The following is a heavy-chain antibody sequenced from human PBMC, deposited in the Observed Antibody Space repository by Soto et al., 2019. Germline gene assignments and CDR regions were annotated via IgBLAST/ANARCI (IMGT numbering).Heavy chain of an antibody. CDR2: IFHSGIT. V-gene: IGHV4-59*01. J-gene: IGHJ5*01. D-gene: IGHD3-22*01. CDR1: GGSFSNDY. CDR3: ARDRYFYDSRGYYRTLDS. Sequence: SETLSLTCSISGGSFSNDYWTWIRQSPGKGLEWIGYIFHSGITDYNPSVKSRVTISIDKSRNLFSLTLKSVTAADTAVYYCARDRYFYDSRGYYRTLDSWGQGTLVTVSS.